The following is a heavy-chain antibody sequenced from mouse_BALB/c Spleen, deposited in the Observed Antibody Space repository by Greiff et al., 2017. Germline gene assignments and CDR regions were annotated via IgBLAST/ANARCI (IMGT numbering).Heavy chain of an antibody. CDR3: ARERGFTTADY. J-gene: IGHJ2*01. Sequence: QVQLQQSGAELVRPGSSVKISCKASGYAFSSYWMSWVKQRPGQGLEWIGQIYPGDGDTNYNGKFKGKATLTADKSSSTAYMQLSSLTSEDSAVYFCARERGFTTADYWGQGTTLTVSS. D-gene: IGHD1-2*01. CDR1: GYAFSSYW. V-gene: IGHV1-80*01. CDR2: IYPGDGDT.